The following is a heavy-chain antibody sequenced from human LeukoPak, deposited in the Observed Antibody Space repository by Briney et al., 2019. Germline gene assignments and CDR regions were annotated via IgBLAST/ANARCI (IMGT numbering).Heavy chain of an antibody. V-gene: IGHV4-59*01. CDR1: GGSISSYY. D-gene: IGHD4-23*01. Sequence: SETLSLTCTVSGGSISSYYWSWIRQPPGKGLKWIVYIYYSGATNCNPSVKSRVAMSVDTSKKQFSLKLSSLTAADTAVYYCARGGTAVIAPYAFDIWGQGTMVTVSS. J-gene: IGHJ3*02. CDR3: ARGGTAVIAPYAFDI. CDR2: IYYSGAT.